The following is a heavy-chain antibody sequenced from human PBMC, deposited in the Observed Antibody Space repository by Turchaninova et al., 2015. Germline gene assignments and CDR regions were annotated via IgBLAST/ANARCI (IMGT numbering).Heavy chain of an antibody. CDR3: ARGGTRWVHWYFDL. CDR2: LYPGDSDT. J-gene: IGHJ2*01. CDR1: GYSFTSHW. D-gene: IGHD2-2*01. Sequence: EVQLVQSGAEVKKPGESLKISCTGPGYSFTSHWIGWVRQMPGKGLEWMGSLYPGDSDTRYSPSFQGQVTISADKSISTAYLQWSSLKASGTAMYFCARGGTRWVHWYFDLWGRGTLVTVSS. V-gene: IGHV5-51*01.